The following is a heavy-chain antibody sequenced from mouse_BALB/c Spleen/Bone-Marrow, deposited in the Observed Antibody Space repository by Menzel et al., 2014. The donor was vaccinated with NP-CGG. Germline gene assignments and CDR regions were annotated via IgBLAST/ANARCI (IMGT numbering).Heavy chain of an antibody. CDR1: GYTFSSYW. Sequence: QVQLQQSGAELMKPGASVKISCKATGYTFSSYWIKWVKQRPGHGLEWIGEILPGSGNTNYNEKFKGKATFTADTSSNTAYMQLSSLTSEDSAAYYCARENDYWYVDVWGAGTTVTVSS. CDR2: ILPGSGNT. CDR3: ARENDYWYVDV. V-gene: IGHV1-9*01. D-gene: IGHD2-3*01. J-gene: IGHJ1*01.